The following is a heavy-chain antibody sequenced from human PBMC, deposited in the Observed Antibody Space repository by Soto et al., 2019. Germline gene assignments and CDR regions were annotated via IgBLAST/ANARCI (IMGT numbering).Heavy chain of an antibody. J-gene: IGHJ1*01. Sequence: EVQLLESGGGLVQPGGSLRLSCAASEFTFSNYAMTWVRQAPGKGLEWVSAISGSGDGTYYADSVKGRFTISRDNSTNTLYLQMNSLRADDTAVYFCAKDVQGAVAGNFHHWGQGTLVIVSS. V-gene: IGHV3-23*01. CDR2: ISGSGDGT. CDR1: EFTFSNYA. D-gene: IGHD6-19*01. CDR3: AKDVQGAVAGNFHH.